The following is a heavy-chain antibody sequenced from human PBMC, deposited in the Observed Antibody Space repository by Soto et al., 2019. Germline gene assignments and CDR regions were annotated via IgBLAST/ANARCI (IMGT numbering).Heavy chain of an antibody. J-gene: IGHJ4*02. D-gene: IGHD1-7*01. CDR2: INHSGST. CDR1: GGSFSGYY. CDR3: AREAGTSHSAPDSSNDIDY. V-gene: IGHV4-34*01. Sequence: SETLSLTCAVYGGSFSGYYCSWIRQPPVEWIGEINHSGSTNYNPSLKSRVTISVDTSKNQFSLKLSSVTAADTAVYYCAREAGTSHSAPDSSNDIDYWGQGTLVTVSS.